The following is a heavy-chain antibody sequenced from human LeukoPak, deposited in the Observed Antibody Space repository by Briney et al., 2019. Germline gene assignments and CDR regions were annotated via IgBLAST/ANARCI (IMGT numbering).Heavy chain of an antibody. CDR1: GGSISSGGYS. CDR3: ARLYYDSSGYYYVGTGWFDP. J-gene: IGHJ5*02. D-gene: IGHD3-22*01. Sequence: SETLSLTCAVSGGSISSGGYSWSWIRQPPGKGLEWIGYIYHSGSTYYNPSLKSRVTISVDRSKNQFSLKLSSVTAADTAVYYCARLYYDSSGYYYVGTGWFDPWGQGTLVSVSS. V-gene: IGHV4-30-2*01. CDR2: IYHSGST.